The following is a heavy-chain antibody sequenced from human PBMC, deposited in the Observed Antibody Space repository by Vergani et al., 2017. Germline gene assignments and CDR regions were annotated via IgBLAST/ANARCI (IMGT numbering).Heavy chain of an antibody. V-gene: IGHV1-46*01. J-gene: IGHJ4*02. Sequence: VQLVQSGTEVKKPGASVKIACKTSGYTFTNHHLHWVRQAPGQGLEWMGIITPGGSTDYGPKFQGRATMTRDTSTRTVYMGLSSLRSEDTAVYYCARIPNDYGDYVAVDYWGQGTLVTVSS. CDR3: ARIPNDYGDYVAVDY. D-gene: IGHD4-17*01. CDR1: GYTFTNHH. CDR2: ITPGGST.